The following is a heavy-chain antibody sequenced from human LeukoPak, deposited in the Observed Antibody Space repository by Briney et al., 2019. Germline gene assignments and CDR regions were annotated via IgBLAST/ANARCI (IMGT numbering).Heavy chain of an antibody. D-gene: IGHD2-2*01. CDR1: GGSISSYF. J-gene: IGHJ4*02. CDR3: ARDRGTQPLDY. Sequence: PSETLSLTCTVSGGSISSYFWNWIRQPAGKGLEWIGRMYTSGSTNYNPSLRSRVTMSVDTSKNQFSLKLTSVTAADTAVYYCARDRGTQPLDYWGQGTLVTVSS. CDR2: MYTSGST. V-gene: IGHV4-4*07.